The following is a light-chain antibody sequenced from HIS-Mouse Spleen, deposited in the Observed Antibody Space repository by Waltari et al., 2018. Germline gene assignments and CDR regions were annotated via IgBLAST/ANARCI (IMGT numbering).Light chain of an antibody. CDR2: SNN. CDR3: AAWDDSLNGVV. J-gene: IGLJ2*01. Sequence: QSVLTQPPSASGTPGQRVPISCSGSSSTIGSNTVTWYQQLPGTAPKLLIYSNNQRPSGVPDRFSGSKSGTSASLAISGLQSEDEADYYCAAWDDSLNGVVFGGGTKLTVL. CDR1: SSTIGSNT. V-gene: IGLV1-44*01.